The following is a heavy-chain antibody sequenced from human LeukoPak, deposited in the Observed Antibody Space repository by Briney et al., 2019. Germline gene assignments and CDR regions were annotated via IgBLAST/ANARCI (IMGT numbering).Heavy chain of an antibody. CDR3: ARIPSYGDYYKPFDF. Sequence: GASVKVSCKASGYTFTGYYMHWVRQAPGQGLEWMGWISTYNGNTNYAQKFQGRVTMTTDTSTTTFYMDLRSLSSDDTAVYYCARIPSYGDYYKPFDFWGQGTLVTVSS. D-gene: IGHD4-17*01. J-gene: IGHJ4*02. CDR2: ISTYNGNT. CDR1: GYTFTGYY. V-gene: IGHV1-18*04.